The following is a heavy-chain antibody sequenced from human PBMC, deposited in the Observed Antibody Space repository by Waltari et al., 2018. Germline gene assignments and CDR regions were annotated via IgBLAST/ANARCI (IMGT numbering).Heavy chain of an antibody. V-gene: IGHV4-39*01. CDR1: GGSISSRSYY. Sequence: QLQLQESGPGLVKPSETLSLTCTVSGGSISSRSYYWGWIRQPPGKGLEWIGSIYYSGSTYYNPSLKSRVTISVDTSKNQFSLKLSSVTAADTAVYYCARLYSGSYSHFDYWGQGTLVTVSS. CDR2: IYYSGST. D-gene: IGHD1-26*01. J-gene: IGHJ4*02. CDR3: ARLYSGSYSHFDY.